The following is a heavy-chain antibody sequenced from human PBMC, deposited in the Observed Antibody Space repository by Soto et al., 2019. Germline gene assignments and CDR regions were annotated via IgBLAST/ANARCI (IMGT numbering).Heavy chain of an antibody. CDR3: VRSMTTLTIDWLDP. CDR2: INGDGSNT. Sequence: EVQLVESGGGLVQRGGSLRLSCAASGFTFSDYWMHWVRQAPGKGPVWLSRINGDGSNTNHAHFVKGRFTISRDNAKNTLYLQINSLRAEDTAVYYGVRSMTTLTIDWLDPWGRGTQVTVSS. CDR1: GFTFSDYW. D-gene: IGHD4-17*01. V-gene: IGHV3-74*01. J-gene: IGHJ5*02.